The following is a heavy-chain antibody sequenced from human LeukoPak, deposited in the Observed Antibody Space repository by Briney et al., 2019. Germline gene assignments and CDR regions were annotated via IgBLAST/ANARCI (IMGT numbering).Heavy chain of an antibody. CDR3: TCAEGFGKLSFSFDY. D-gene: IGHD3-10*01. CDR1: GFTFNKYF. J-gene: IGHJ4*02. V-gene: IGHV3-21*04. CDR2: ISSSSSYI. Sequence: GGSLRLSCAASGFTFNKYFMNWVRQAPGKGLEWVSSISSSSSYIYYADSLKGRFTISRDNAKKLVHLQMDALGAEDTAIYYCTCAEGFGKLSFSFDYWGQGIQVTVSS.